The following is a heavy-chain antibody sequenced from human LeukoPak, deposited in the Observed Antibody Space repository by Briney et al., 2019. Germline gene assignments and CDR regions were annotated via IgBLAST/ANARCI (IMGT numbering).Heavy chain of an antibody. CDR1: GGSFSGYY. D-gene: IGHD6-13*01. CDR2: INHSGST. V-gene: IGHV4-34*01. Sequence: SETLSLTCALYGGSFSGYYWSWIRPPPGRGVEWVGEINHSGSTNYNPSLKSRVTISVDTSKNQFSLKLRSVTAADTAVYYCARVEKVSASYSRPNWFDPWGQGTLVTVSS. CDR3: ARVEKVSASYSRPNWFDP. J-gene: IGHJ5*02.